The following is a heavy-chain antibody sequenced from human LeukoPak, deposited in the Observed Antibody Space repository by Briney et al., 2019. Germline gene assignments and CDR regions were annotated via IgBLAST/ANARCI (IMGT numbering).Heavy chain of an antibody. V-gene: IGHV3-30*04. D-gene: IGHD6-19*01. J-gene: IGHJ4*02. CDR1: GFTFSSYA. Sequence: PGGSLRLSCAASGFTFSSYAMHWVRQAPGKGLEWVALISFDGSYKNYADSVKGRFTISRDNSNNTLYLQMNSLRPEDTAVYYCSGPTDSSAWGPIDYWGQGTLVTVS. CDR2: ISFDGSYK. CDR3: SGPTDSSAWGPIDY.